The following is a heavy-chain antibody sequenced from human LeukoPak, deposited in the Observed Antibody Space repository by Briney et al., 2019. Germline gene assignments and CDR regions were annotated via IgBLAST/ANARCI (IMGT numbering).Heavy chain of an antibody. J-gene: IGHJ4*02. V-gene: IGHV3-21*01. CDR3: ARDVIRGAHFDY. CDR1: GFTVSSNS. Sequence: SGGSLRLSCTVSGFTVSSNSMSWVRQAPGKGLEWVSSISSSSSYIYYADSVKGRFTISRDNAKNSLYLQMNSLRAEDTAVYYCARDVIRGAHFDYWGQGTLVTVSS. CDR2: ISSSSSYI. D-gene: IGHD3-10*01.